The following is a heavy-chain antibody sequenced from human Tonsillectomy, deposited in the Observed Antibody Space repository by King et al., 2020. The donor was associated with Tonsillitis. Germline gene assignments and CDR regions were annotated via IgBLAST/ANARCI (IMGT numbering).Heavy chain of an antibody. V-gene: IGHV4-59*01. D-gene: IGHD1-26*01. CDR2: IYYSGST. Sequence: QLQESGPGLVKPSETLSLTCTVSGGSISSFYWSWIRQPPGKGLEWIGYIYYSGSTTSNPSLKSRVTISVDTSKNQFSLKLGPVTAADTAVYYCARGYSGSYGRFDYWGQGTLATVSS. CDR3: ARGYSGSYGRFDY. CDR1: GGSISSFY. J-gene: IGHJ4*02.